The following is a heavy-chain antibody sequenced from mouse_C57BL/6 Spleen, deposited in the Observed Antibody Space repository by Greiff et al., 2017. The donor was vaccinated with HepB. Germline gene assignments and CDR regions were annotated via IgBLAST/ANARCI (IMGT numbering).Heavy chain of an antibody. CDR3: ARGGQLRLREFDY. CDR2: IDPSDSYT. D-gene: IGHD3-2*02. J-gene: IGHJ2*01. Sequence: QVQLQQPGAELVMPGASVKLSCKASGYTFTSYWMHWVKQRPGQGLEWIGEIDPSDSYTNYNQKFKGKSTLTVDKSSSTAYMQLSSLTSEDSAVYYCARGGQLRLREFDYWGQGTTLTVSS. V-gene: IGHV1-69*01. CDR1: GYTFTSYW.